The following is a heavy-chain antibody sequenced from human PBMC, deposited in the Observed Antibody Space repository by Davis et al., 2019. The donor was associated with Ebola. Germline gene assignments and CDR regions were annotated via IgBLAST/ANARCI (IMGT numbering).Heavy chain of an antibody. J-gene: IGHJ6*02. CDR2: ISIGGKNI. CDR3: GRVILVPGIGVDI. Sequence: PGGSLRLSCAASGFTFSDYYMSWIRQAPGKGLEWISYISIGGKNIHYADSVKGRFTMSRDNAKNTLYLQMNSLRAEDTAVYYCGRVILVPGIGVDIWGQGTTVTVSS. D-gene: IGHD1-14*01. CDR1: GFTFSDYY. V-gene: IGHV3-11*04.